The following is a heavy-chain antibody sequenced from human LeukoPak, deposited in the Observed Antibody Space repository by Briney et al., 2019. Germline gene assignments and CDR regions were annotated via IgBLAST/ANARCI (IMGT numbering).Heavy chain of an antibody. CDR2: ISSSGSTI. V-gene: IGHV3-11*01. J-gene: IGHJ5*02. CDR3: ARVEYIYGYGS. Sequence: GGSLRLSCAAPGFTFSDYYMSWIRQAPGKGLEWVSYISSSGSTICYADSVKGRFTISRDNGKNSLSLQMNSLRAEDTAVYYCARVEYIYGYGSWGQGTLVTVSS. D-gene: IGHD5-18*01. CDR1: GFTFSDYY.